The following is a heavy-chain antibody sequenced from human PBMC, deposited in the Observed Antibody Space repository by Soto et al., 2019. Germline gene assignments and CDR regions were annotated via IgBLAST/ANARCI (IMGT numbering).Heavy chain of an antibody. CDR1: GYTFSMLG. D-gene: IGHD3-10*01. CDR2: ISPYKGNT. J-gene: IGHJ4*02. V-gene: IGHV1-18*01. CDR3: ARDLDDSGRYYTEY. Sequence: ASVKVSCTASGYTFSMLGISWVRPAPGPVLEWMGWISPYKGNTHYALGLQGRVTMTTDTSTSTAYMELRSLRSDDTAVYYCARDLDDSGRYYTEYWGQGTLVTVS.